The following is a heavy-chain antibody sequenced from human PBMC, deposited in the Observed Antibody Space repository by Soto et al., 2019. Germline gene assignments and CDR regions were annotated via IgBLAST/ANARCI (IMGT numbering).Heavy chain of an antibody. V-gene: IGHV3-23*01. D-gene: IGHD4-4*01. CDR2: ISGSGGST. J-gene: IGHJ4*02. Sequence: PGGSLRLSCAASGFTFSSYAMNWVRQAPGKWLEWVSVISGSGGSTYYADSVKGRFTISRDNSKNTLYLQMNSLRAEDTAVYSCAKSPGATTVARPFDYWGQGTLVTVSS. CDR3: AKSPGATTVARPFDY. CDR1: GFTFSSYA.